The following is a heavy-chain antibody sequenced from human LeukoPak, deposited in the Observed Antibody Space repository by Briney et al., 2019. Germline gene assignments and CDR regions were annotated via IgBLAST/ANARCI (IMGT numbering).Heavy chain of an antibody. V-gene: IGHV4-59*01. J-gene: IGHJ4*02. CDR2: IYYSGST. CDR1: GGSISSYY. Sequence: SETLSLTCTVSGGSISSYYWSWIRQPPGKGLEWIGCIYYSGSTNYNPSLKSRVTISVDTSKNQFSLKLSSVTAADTAVYYCARECSSTSCLGPYFDYWGQGTLVTVSS. CDR3: ARECSSTSCLGPYFDY. D-gene: IGHD2-2*01.